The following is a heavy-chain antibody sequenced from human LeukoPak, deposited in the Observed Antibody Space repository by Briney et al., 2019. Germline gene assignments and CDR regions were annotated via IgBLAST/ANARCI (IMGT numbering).Heavy chain of an antibody. Sequence: PGGSLRLSCAASGFTFSSYWMHWVRQVPGKGLVWVSRINSDGSSTSYADSVKGRFTISRDNAKNTLYLQMNSLRAEDTAVYYCARVGLYDSSGYFYYYYYGMDVWGQGTTVTVSS. J-gene: IGHJ6*02. CDR1: GFTFSSYW. D-gene: IGHD3-22*01. V-gene: IGHV3-74*01. CDR3: ARVGLYDSSGYFYYYYYGMDV. CDR2: INSDGSST.